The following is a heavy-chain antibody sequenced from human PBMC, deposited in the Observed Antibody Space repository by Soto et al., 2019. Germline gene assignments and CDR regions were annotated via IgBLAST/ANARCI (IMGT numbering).Heavy chain of an antibody. CDR2: IGTAGDT. CDR1: YE. D-gene: IGHD1-1*01. CDR3: TRAVPGFHY. V-gene: IGHV3-13*01. J-gene: IGHJ4*01. Sequence: YEHLLVRQATGKGMEWVSAIGTAGDTYYAGSVKGRFTISRENAKNSLYLQMNSLRAGDTAVYYCTRAVPGFHYW.